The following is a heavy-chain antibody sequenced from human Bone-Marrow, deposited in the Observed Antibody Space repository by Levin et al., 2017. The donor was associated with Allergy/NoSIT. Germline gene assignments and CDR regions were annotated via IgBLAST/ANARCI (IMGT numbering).Heavy chain of an antibody. CDR1: GFTVSSNY. CDR2: IYSGGST. V-gene: IGHV3-53*01. Sequence: GGSLRLSCAASGFTVSSNYMSWVRQAPGKGLEWVSVIYSGGSTYYADSVKGRFTISRDNSKNTLYLQMNRLRAEDTAVYYCARESRDGYNQIYFYYYGMGVWGQGTTVTV. CDR3: ARESRDGYNQIYFYYYGMGV. D-gene: IGHD5-24*01. J-gene: IGHJ6*02.